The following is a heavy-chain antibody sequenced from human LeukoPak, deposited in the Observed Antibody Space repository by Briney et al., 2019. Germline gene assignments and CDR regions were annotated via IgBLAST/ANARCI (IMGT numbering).Heavy chain of an antibody. CDR3: ARDYSSSSQYAFDI. D-gene: IGHD6-13*01. Sequence: SETLSLTCTVSGGSISSGDYYWSWIRQPPGKGLEWIGYIYYSGSTNHNPSLKSRVTISLDTSKNQFSLKLSSVTAADTAVYYCARDYSSSSQYAFDIWGQGTMVTVSS. CDR2: IYYSGST. J-gene: IGHJ3*02. CDR1: GGSISSGDYY. V-gene: IGHV4-61*08.